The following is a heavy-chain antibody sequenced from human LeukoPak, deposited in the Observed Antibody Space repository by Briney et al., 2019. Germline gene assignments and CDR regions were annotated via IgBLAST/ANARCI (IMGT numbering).Heavy chain of an antibody. D-gene: IGHD3-22*01. CDR2: IYSGGST. V-gene: IGHV3-53*01. CDR1: GFTVSSNY. Sequence: GGSLRLSCAASGFTVSSNYMSWVRQAPGKGLEWVSVIYSGGSTYYADSVKGRFTISRDNSKNTLYLQMNSLRAEDTAVYYCARSRDYYDSSGYESDYWGQGTLVTVSS. J-gene: IGHJ4*02. CDR3: ARSRDYYDSSGYESDY.